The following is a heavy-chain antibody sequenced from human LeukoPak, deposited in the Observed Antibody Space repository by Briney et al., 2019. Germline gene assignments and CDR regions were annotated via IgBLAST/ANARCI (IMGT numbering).Heavy chain of an antibody. J-gene: IGHJ6*02. V-gene: IGHV1-46*01. D-gene: IGHD4-23*01. Sequence: GASVKVSCKASGYTFTSDYMHWVRQAPGPGLEWMGIINPSGGSTSYAQKFQGRVTITRDTSTSTVYMELSSLRSEDTAVYYCAREEGTVVTGAYYYYGMDVWGQGTTVTVSS. CDR1: GYTFTSDY. CDR2: INPSGGST. CDR3: AREEGTVVTGAYYYYGMDV.